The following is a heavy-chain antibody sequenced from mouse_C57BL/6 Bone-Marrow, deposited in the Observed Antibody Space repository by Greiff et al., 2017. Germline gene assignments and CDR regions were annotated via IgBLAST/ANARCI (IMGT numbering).Heavy chain of an antibody. J-gene: IGHJ2*01. CDR2: INPNNGGT. Sequence: KQSHGKSLEWIGDINPNNGGTSYNQKFKGKATLTVDKSSSTAYMELRSLTSEDSAVYYCAVSYFDYWGQGTTLTVSS. D-gene: IGHD6-2*01. V-gene: IGHV1-26*01. CDR3: AVSYFDY.